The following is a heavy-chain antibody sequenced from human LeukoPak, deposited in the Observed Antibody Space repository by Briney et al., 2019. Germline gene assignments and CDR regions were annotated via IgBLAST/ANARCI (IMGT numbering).Heavy chain of an antibody. CDR2: IYYSGST. Sequence: PSETLSLTCTVSGGSISSYYWSWIRQPPGKGLEWIGYIYYSGSTNYNPSLKSRVTISVDTSKNQFSLKLSSVTAADTAVYYCARDRRYYYDSSGYYNWFDPWGQGTLSPSPQ. D-gene: IGHD3-22*01. CDR1: GGSISSYY. V-gene: IGHV4-59*01. J-gene: IGHJ5*02. CDR3: ARDRRYYYDSSGYYNWFDP.